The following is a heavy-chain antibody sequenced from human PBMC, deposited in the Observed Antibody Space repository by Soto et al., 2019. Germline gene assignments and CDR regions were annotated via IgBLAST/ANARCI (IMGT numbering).Heavy chain of an antibody. CDR3: ARQSSYRLFGMDV. CDR1: GYSFTSYW. J-gene: IGHJ6*02. Sequence: GEALKISCKGSGYSFTSYWIGWVRQMPGKGLEWMGIIYPGDSDTRYSPSFQGQVTISADKSISTAYLQWSSLKASDTAMYYCARQSSYRLFGMDVWGQGTTVTV. CDR2: IYPGDSDT. D-gene: IGHD5-18*01. V-gene: IGHV5-51*01.